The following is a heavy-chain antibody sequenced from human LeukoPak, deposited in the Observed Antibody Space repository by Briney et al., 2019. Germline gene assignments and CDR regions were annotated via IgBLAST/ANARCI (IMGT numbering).Heavy chain of an antibody. J-gene: IGHJ4*02. D-gene: IGHD6-6*01. CDR2: IYYSGST. CDR3: ARGYSAAPAR. CDR1: GGSISPYY. Sequence: SETLSLTRTVSGGSISPYYWSWIRQPPGKGLEWIGYIYYSGSTNYNPSLKSRVTISVDTSKNQFSLKLSSVTAADTAVYYCARGYSAAPARWGQGTLVTVSS. V-gene: IGHV4-59*01.